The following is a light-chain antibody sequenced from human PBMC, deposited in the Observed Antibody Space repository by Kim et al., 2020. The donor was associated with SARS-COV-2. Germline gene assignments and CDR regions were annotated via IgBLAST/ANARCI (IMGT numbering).Light chain of an antibody. V-gene: IGKV1-8*01. CDR1: QGISSY. J-gene: IGKJ1*01. CDR2: AAS. Sequence: AIRITQSPSSLSASIGDRVTITCRASQGISSYLAWYQQKPGKAPKLLIYAASTLQSGVPSRFSGSGSGTDFTLTISSLQSEDFATYYCQQYYSDPRTFGQGTKVDIK. CDR3: QQYYSDPRT.